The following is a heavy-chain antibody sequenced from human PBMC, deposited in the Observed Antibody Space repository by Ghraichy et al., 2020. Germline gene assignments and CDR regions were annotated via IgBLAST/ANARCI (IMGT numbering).Heavy chain of an antibody. J-gene: IGHJ5*01. V-gene: IGHV1-8*01. CDR2: MNPNSGNT. D-gene: IGHD2-8*02. CDR3: ARGGGHKFCTGGACYLYNWFDF. CDR1: GYTFTNYD. Sequence: ASLKVSCKASGYTFTNYDINWVRQAPGQGLEWMGWMNPNSGNTGYAQKFQGRMTMTRSTSMTTAYMELSSLTPEDTAVYHCARGGGHKFCTGGACYLYNWFDFWGQGTLVTVSS.